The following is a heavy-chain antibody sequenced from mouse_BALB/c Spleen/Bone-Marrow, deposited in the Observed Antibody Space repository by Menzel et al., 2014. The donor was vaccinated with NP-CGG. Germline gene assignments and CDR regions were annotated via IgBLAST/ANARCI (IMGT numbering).Heavy chain of an antibody. D-gene: IGHD2-1*01. Sequence: EVQRVESGAELVRSGASVKLSCTASGFNIXDYYMHWVKQRPEQGLEWIGWIDPENGDTEYAPKFQGKATMTADTSSNTAYLQLSSLTSEDTAVYYCSYGNFAMDYWGQGTSVTVSS. CDR2: IDPENGDT. J-gene: IGHJ4*01. CDR1: GFNIXDYY. V-gene: IGHV14-4*02. CDR3: SYGNFAMDY.